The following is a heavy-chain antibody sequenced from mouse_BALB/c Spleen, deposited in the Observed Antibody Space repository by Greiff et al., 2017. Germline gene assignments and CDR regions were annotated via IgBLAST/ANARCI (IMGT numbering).Heavy chain of an antibody. CDR3: ARDYDYDD. J-gene: IGHJ3*01. Sequence: VQLKQSGGGLVKPGGSLKLSCAASGFTFSDYYMYWVRQTPEKRLEWVATISDGGSYTYYPDSVKGRFTISRDNAKNNLYLQMSSLKSEDTAMYYCARDYDYDDWGQGTLVTVSA. D-gene: IGHD2-4*01. V-gene: IGHV5-4*02. CDR1: GFTFSDYY. CDR2: ISDGGSYT.